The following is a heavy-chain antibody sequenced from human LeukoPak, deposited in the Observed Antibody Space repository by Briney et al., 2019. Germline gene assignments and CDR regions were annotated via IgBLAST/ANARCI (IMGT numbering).Heavy chain of an antibody. D-gene: IGHD6-19*01. V-gene: IGHV4-38-2*01. Sequence: SETLSLACAVSGYSISSGYYWGWIRQPPGKGLEWIGSIYHSGSTYYNPSLKSRVTISVDASENQFSLKLSSVTAADTAVYYCARHQQWLVRREFNYWGQGTLVTVSS. CDR1: GYSISSGYY. CDR3: ARHQQWLVRREFNY. CDR2: IYHSGST. J-gene: IGHJ4*02.